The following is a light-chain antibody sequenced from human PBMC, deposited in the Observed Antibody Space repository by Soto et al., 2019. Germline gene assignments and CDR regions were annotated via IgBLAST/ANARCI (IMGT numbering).Light chain of an antibody. J-gene: IGKJ1*01. CDR1: QTVGDH. CDR3: HQTFLSPPT. Sequence: DIQMTQSPSSLSASVGDRVTITCRASQTVGDHLNWYQQKPGTAPKLLFSRASRLQSGVPSRFTGSGVATDFTLTISSLQPEDFATYYCHQTFLSPPTFGQGTNVEIK. V-gene: IGKV1-39*01. CDR2: RAS.